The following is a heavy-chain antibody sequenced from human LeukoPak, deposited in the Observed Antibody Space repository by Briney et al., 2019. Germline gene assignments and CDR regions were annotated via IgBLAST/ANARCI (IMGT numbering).Heavy chain of an antibody. CDR3: ARTGYNYNYNYYFDY. V-gene: IGHV5-51*01. D-gene: IGHD1-7*01. Sequence: GESLKISCKASGYTFTNYWIGWVRQMPGKGLEWIGTIYPGDSDTRYSPSFQGQVTISADKSISTAYLQWSSLRASDTAIYFCARTGYNYNYNYYFDYWGQGTLVTVSS. CDR1: GYTFTNYW. CDR2: IYPGDSDT. J-gene: IGHJ4*02.